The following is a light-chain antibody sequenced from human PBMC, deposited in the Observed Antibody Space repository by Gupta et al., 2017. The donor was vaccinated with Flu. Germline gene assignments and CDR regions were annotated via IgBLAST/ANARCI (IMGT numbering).Light chain of an antibody. J-gene: IGLJ2*01. Sequence: SSELTQDPAVSVALGQTVRITCQGDSLRSYYASWYQQEPGQAPVLVIYGKNNRPSGIPDRFSGSSSGNTASLTITGAQAEDEANYYCNSRDSSGNHVAFGGGTKLTVL. CDR1: SLRSYY. CDR2: GKN. CDR3: NSRDSSGNHVA. V-gene: IGLV3-19*01.